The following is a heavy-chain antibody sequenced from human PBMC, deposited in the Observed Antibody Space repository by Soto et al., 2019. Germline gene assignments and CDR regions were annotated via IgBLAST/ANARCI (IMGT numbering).Heavy chain of an antibody. J-gene: IGHJ4*02. D-gene: IGHD3-22*01. CDR1: GYSISSGHY. CDR2: IYHSGST. Sequence: PSETLSLTCAVSGYSISSGHYWGWIRQPPGKGLEWIGSIYHSGSTYYNPSLKSRVTISVDTSKNQFSLKLSSVTAADTAVYYCAREGYDSSGISPFDYWGQGTLVTVSS. CDR3: AREGYDSSGISPFDY. V-gene: IGHV4-38-2*02.